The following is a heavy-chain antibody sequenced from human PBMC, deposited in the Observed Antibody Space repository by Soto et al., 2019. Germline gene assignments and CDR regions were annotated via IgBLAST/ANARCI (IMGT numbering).Heavy chain of an antibody. CDR1: GYTFTSYA. Sequence: GASVKVSCKASGYTFTSYAMHWVRQAPGQRLEWVGWLNTGNDNTKYSPEFQGRVTITRDTTASIAYMELSSLRSEDTAVYYCARHPLRSLQWVYYGMDVWGQGTTVTVSS. J-gene: IGHJ6*02. V-gene: IGHV1-3*04. CDR2: LNTGNDNT. D-gene: IGHD3-3*01. CDR3: ARHPLRSLQWVYYGMDV.